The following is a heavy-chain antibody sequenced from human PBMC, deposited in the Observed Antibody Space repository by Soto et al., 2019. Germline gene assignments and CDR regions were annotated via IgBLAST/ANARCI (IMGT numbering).Heavy chain of an antibody. Sequence: QPPGRGLEWIGYIYYTGSTSYNPSLKSRVTISIDTFRNQFSLKLSSVTAADTAVYYWATEFSNAARALDSWGHATLVT. CDR2: IYYTGST. D-gene: IGHD3-3*02. CDR3: ATEFSNAARALDS. V-gene: IGHV4-59*01. J-gene: IGHJ5*01.